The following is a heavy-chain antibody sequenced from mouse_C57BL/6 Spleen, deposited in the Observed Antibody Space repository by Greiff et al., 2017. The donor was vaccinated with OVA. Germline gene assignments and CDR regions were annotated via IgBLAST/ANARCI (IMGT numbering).Heavy chain of an antibody. CDR1: GYTFTSYD. CDR3: ARGLYYYGSSYSFDY. J-gene: IGHJ2*01. V-gene: IGHV1-85*01. Sequence: VKLMESGPELVKPGASVKLSCKASGYTFTSYDINWVKQRPGQGLEWIGWIYPRDGSTKYNEKFKGKATLTVDTSSSTAYMELHSLTSEDSAVYFCARGLYYYGSSYSFDYWGQGTTLTVSS. D-gene: IGHD1-1*01. CDR2: IYPRDGST.